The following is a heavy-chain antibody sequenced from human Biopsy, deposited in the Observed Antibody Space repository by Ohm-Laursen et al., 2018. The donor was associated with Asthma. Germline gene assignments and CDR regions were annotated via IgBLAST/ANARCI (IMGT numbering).Heavy chain of an antibody. CDR1: GFTFRTYS. D-gene: IGHD3-3*01. Sequence: SLRLSCAASGFTFRTYSMSWVRQAPGKGLEWVSSISSSSSYIYYADSVKGRFTISRDNSKNTLYLQMNSLRAEDTAVHYCAKDTEGRYDFWSGLSYSYYGMDVWGQGTTVTVSS. J-gene: IGHJ6*02. V-gene: IGHV3-21*01. CDR3: AKDTEGRYDFWSGLSYSYYGMDV. CDR2: ISSSSSYI.